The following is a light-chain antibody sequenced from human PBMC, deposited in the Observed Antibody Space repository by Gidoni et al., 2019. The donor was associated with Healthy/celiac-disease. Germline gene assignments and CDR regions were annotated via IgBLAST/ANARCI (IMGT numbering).Light chain of an antibody. Sequence: EILLPQSPATLSVSPGERATLSCRASQSVSSNLAWYQQKPGQAPRLLIYGASTRATGIPARFSGSGSGTEFTLTISSLQSEDCAVYYCQQYNNWPPLTFGGGTKVEIK. CDR1: QSVSSN. CDR2: GAS. CDR3: QQYNNWPPLT. J-gene: IGKJ4*01. V-gene: IGKV3-15*01.